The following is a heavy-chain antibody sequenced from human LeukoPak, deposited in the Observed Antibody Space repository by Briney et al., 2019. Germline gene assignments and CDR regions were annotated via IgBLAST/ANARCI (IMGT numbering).Heavy chain of an antibody. V-gene: IGHV4-34*01. CDR2: INHSGST. D-gene: IGHD6-13*01. CDR1: GGSFSGYY. J-gene: IGHJ4*02. CDR3: ASESLVAAAGDY. Sequence: PSETLSLTCAVYGGSFSGYYWSWIRQPPGKGLEWIGEINHSGSTNYNPSLKSRVTISVDTSKNQFSLKLSSVTAADTAVYYCASESLVAAAGDYWGQGTLVTVSS.